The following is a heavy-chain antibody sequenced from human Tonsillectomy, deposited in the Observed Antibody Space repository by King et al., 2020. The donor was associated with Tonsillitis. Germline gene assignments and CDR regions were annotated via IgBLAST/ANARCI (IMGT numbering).Heavy chain of an antibody. V-gene: IGHV4-39*01. CDR3: PVYXXDSSGYFNFDC. J-gene: IGHJ4*02. CDR2: ISYSGST. CDR1: GGSISSRNYY. Sequence: QLQESGPGLVKPSETLSLTCTVSGGSISSRNYYWGWIRQPPGKGLEWIASISYSGSTYYNPSLKSRVTISVDTSKTQFSLNLRSVTAADTAVYYCPVYXXDSSGYFNFDCXGQGTLVTVSS. D-gene: IGHD3-22*01.